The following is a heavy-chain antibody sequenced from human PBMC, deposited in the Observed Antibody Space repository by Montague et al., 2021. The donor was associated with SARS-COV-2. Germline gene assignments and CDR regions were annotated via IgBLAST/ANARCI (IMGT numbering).Heavy chain of an antibody. CDR3: VRDPAPSGSGTFYDY. CDR2: VYYSRSS. J-gene: IGHJ4*02. CDR1: GDSVSHDF. Sequence: SETLSLTCTVSGDSVSHDFWTWIRQPPGKGLEWIGYVYYSRSSSYNPSLTLRVSIAVDTSKNQFSLSLSTVTAADTAIYYCVRDPAPSGSGTFYDYWGQGTLVAVSS. D-gene: IGHD1-26*01. V-gene: IGHV4-59*02.